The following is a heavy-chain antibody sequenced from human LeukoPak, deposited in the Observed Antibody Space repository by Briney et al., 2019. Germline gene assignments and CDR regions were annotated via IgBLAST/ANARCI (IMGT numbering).Heavy chain of an antibody. CDR3: ARETTMVRGVITNWFDP. CDR1: GFTFSSYA. CDR2: ITGSGGST. D-gene: IGHD3-10*01. Sequence: GGSLRLSCAASGFTFSSYAMSWVRQAPGKGLEWVSAITGSGGSTYYADSVKGRFTISRDNSKNTLYLQMNRLRAEDTAVYYCARETTMVRGVITNWFDPWGQGTLVTVSS. J-gene: IGHJ5*02. V-gene: IGHV3-23*01.